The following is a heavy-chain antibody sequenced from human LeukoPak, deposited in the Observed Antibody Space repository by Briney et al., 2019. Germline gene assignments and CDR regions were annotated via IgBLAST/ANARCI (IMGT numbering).Heavy chain of an antibody. CDR1: GFTFSSYA. D-gene: IGHD2-15*01. Sequence: PGRGLRVSCLASGFTFSSYAMHWVGQAPAKGVEGVAVISYDGSNKYYADSVKGRFTISRDNSKNTLYLQMNSLRAEDTAVYYCARDRTEYCSGGSCPNYYYYYGMDVWGQGTTVTVSS. J-gene: IGHJ6*02. CDR3: ARDRTEYCSGGSCPNYYYYYGMDV. CDR2: ISYDGSNK. V-gene: IGHV3-30*04.